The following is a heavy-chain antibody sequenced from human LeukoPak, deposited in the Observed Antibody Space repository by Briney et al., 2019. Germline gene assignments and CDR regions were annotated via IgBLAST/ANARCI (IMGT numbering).Heavy chain of an antibody. D-gene: IGHD5-24*01. Sequence: GGSLRLSCAASGFTFSSYAMSWVRQAPGKGLEWVSAISGSGGSTYYADSVKGRFTISRDNSKNTLYLQMNSLRAEDTAVYYCAKGIGMGWLQFGYFDYWGQGTLVTVSS. J-gene: IGHJ4*02. CDR3: AKGIGMGWLQFGYFDY. CDR1: GFTFSSYA. CDR2: ISGSGGST. V-gene: IGHV3-23*01.